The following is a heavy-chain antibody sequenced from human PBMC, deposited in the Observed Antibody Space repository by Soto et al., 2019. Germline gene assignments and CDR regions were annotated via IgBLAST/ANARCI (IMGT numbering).Heavy chain of an antibody. V-gene: IGHV4-59*01. CDR3: ARERYYGMDV. J-gene: IGHJ6*02. Sequence: PXESLSLPCTVSGGSISSYYWSWIRQPPGKGLEWIGNIYYSGSTNYNPSLKSRVTISVDTSKNQFSLKLSSVTAADTAVYYCARERYYGMDVWGQGTTVTVSS. CDR2: IYYSGST. CDR1: GGSISSYY.